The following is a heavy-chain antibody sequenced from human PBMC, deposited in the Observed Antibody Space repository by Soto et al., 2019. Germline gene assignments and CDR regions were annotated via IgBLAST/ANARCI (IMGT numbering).Heavy chain of an antibody. J-gene: IGHJ6*02. D-gene: IGHD4-4*01. Sequence: GASVKVSCKASGGTFSSYAISWVRQAPGQGLEWMGGIIPIFGTANYAQKFQGRVTITADESTSTAYMELSSLRSEDTAVYYCARGPVTTPSYYYYYGMDVWGQGTTVTVSS. V-gene: IGHV1-69*13. CDR1: GGTFSSYA. CDR3: ARGPVTTPSYYYYYGMDV. CDR2: IIPIFGTA.